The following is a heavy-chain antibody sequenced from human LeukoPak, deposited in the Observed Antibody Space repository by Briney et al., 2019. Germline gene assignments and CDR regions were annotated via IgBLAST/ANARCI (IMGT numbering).Heavy chain of an antibody. CDR1: GFTFDDYA. CDR3: ARSKGYVVLMVYAIGIDY. D-gene: IGHD2-8*01. CDR2: ISWNSGSI. Sequence: GGSLRLSCAASGFTFDDYAMHWVRQAPGKGLEWVSGISWNSGSIGYADSVKGRFTISRDNAKNSLYLQMNSLRAEDTAVYYCARSKGYVVLMVYAIGIDYWGQGTLVTVSS. V-gene: IGHV3-9*01. J-gene: IGHJ4*02.